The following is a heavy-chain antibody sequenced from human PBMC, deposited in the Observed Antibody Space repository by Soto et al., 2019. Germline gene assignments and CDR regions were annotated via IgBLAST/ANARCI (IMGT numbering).Heavy chain of an antibody. J-gene: IGHJ3*02. CDR3: ARGVLLWFGRPGLDAFDI. D-gene: IGHD3-10*01. CDR1: GISVSTSDYY. V-gene: IGHV4-39*01. Sequence: SETLSLTCTVSGISVSTSDYYWGWVRQPPGKGLDWIGNIYYSGSTFYNPSLRSRVTLSVDTSKNQFSLKLSSVTAADTAVYYCARGVLLWFGRPGLDAFDIWGQGTMVTVSS. CDR2: IYYSGST.